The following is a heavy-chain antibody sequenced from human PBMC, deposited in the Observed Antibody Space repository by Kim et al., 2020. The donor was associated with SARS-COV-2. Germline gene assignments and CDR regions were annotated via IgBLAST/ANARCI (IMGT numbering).Heavy chain of an antibody. CDR3: ASRLRY. J-gene: IGHJ4*02. CDR2: DGSNK. D-gene: IGHD6-6*01. Sequence: DGSNKYYADSVKGRFTISRDNSKNTLYLQMNSLRAEDMAVYYCASRLRYWGQGTLVTVSS. V-gene: IGHV3-30-3*01.